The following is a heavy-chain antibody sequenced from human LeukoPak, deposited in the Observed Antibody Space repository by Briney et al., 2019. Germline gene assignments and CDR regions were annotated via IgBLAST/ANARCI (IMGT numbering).Heavy chain of an antibody. J-gene: IGHJ4*02. CDR2: ISSSSSTI. CDR1: GFTFSSYS. D-gene: IGHD6-19*01. Sequence: PGGSLRLSCAASGFTFSSYSINWVRQAPGKGLEWVSYISSSSSTIYYADSVKGRFTISRDNAKNSLYLQMNSLRAEDTAVYYCARTTTRFSSGWYGRFDYWGQGTLVTVSS. V-gene: IGHV3-48*01. CDR3: ARTTTRFSSGWYGRFDY.